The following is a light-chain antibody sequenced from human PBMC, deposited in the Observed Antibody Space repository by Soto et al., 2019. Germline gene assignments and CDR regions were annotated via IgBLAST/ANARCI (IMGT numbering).Light chain of an antibody. Sequence: TQSPCTLSLSTGERVTLSCRASQSVSSSYLAWYQQRPGQAPRLLIYDASTRATGIPARFSGSGSGTEFTLTISSLQSDDFAVYYCQQYNNWPLTFGGGTRWIS. CDR2: DAS. J-gene: IGKJ4*01. V-gene: IGKV3-15*01. CDR1: QSVSSSY. CDR3: QQYNNWPLT.